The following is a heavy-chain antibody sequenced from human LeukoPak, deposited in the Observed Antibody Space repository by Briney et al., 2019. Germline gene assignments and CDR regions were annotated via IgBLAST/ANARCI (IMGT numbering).Heavy chain of an antibody. D-gene: IGHD2-2*01. J-gene: IGHJ4*02. CDR2: IYRSGTT. CDR1: GYSISSGYY. Sequence: SGTLSLTCAVSGYSISSGYYWGWVRPPPGKGVEWIVSIYRSGTTYYNPSLKSRVTISVDTSKNQFSLNLSSVTAADTAVYYCARGPAANFNDWGQGTPVTVSS. CDR3: ARGPAANFND. V-gene: IGHV4-38-2*01.